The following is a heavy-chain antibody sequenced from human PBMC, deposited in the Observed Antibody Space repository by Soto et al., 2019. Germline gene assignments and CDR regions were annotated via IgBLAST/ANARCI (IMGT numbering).Heavy chain of an antibody. CDR1: GCSITSSY. CDR2: IYDTGISGYTPST. CDR3: ARGEDAFFYYGLDV. Sequence: SSETLSLTCPVSGCSITSSYWSWIRRPPGKGLEWIAYIYDTGISGYTPSTSYNPSLKSRVTMSVDTSKSQFSLKLTSVTAADTAVYYCARGEDAFFYYGLDVWGQGITVTVSS. J-gene: IGHJ6*02. V-gene: IGHV4-59*01.